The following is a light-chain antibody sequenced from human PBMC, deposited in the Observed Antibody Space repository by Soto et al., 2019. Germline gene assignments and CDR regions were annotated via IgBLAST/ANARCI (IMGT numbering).Light chain of an antibody. CDR1: ESISKW. J-gene: IGKJ1*01. CDR2: DAS. CDR3: QQYPDFPT. V-gene: IGKV1-5*01. Sequence: DIPMTQSPSTLSASVGDRVTITCRPSESISKWLAWYQQRPGSAPKLLIHDASSLESGVPSRFSGSGSGTEFTLTISSLQPDDFATDYYQQYPDFPTFGQGTKVEIK.